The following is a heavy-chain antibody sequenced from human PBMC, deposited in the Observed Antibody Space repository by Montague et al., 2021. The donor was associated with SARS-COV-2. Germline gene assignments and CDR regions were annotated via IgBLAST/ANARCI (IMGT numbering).Heavy chain of an antibody. J-gene: IGHJ6*02. V-gene: IGHV4-59*01. CDR1: GGSISSYY. CDR3: ARRGVVVIPAVVEYYYGMDV. D-gene: IGHD2-2*01. CDR2: INYSGSA. Sequence: SETRSLTCTVSGGSISSYYWSWIRQSPGQGLEWIGYINYSGSANYNPSLKSRVTISVDTSKNQLSLNLSSVTAADTAVYYCARRGVVVIPAVVEYYYGMDVWGQGTTVTVSS.